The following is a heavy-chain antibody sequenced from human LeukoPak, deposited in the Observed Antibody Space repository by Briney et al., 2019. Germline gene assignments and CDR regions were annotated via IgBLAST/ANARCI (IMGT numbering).Heavy chain of an antibody. D-gene: IGHD6-6*01. J-gene: IGHJ4*02. CDR2: ISSSSSYI. CDR3: ARVAEVAARPFDY. Sequence: PVGSLRLSCAASGFTFSSYSMNWVRQAPGKGLEWVSSISSSSSYIYYADSVKGRFTISRDNAKNSLYLQMNSLRAEDTAVYYCARVAEVAARPFDYWGQGTLVTVSS. CDR1: GFTFSSYS. V-gene: IGHV3-21*01.